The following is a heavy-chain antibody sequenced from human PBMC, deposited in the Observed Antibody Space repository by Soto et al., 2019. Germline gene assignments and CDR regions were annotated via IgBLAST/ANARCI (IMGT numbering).Heavy chain of an antibody. J-gene: IGHJ2*01. Sequence: QVQLQQWGAGLLKPSETLSLTCAVYGGSFSGYYWSWIRQPPGKGLEWIGEINHSGSTNYNPSLKSRVTISVDTSKNQFSLKLSSVTAADTAVYYCARIYCSSTSCYQRFGHQKNWYFDLWGRGTLVTVSS. CDR2: INHSGST. D-gene: IGHD2-2*01. CDR3: ARIYCSSTSCYQRFGHQKNWYFDL. V-gene: IGHV4-34*01. CDR1: GGSFSGYY.